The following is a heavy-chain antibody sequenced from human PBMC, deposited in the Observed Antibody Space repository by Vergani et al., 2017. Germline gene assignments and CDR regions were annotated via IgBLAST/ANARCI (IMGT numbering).Heavy chain of an antibody. D-gene: IGHD3-22*01. Sequence: QVQLVQSGAEVKKPGASVKVSCKASGYTFTSYGISWVRQAPGQGLEWMGWISAYNGNTNYAQKLQGRVTMTTDTSTSTVYMELSSLRSEDTAVYYCTRGWYYESIAYWAYWGQGTLVPVSS. CDR1: GYTFTSYG. CDR2: ISAYNGNT. CDR3: TRGWYYESIAYWAY. V-gene: IGHV1-18*01. J-gene: IGHJ4*02.